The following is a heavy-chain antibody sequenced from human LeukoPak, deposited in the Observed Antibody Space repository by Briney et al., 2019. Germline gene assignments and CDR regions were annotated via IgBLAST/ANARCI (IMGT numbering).Heavy chain of an antibody. J-gene: IGHJ4*02. CDR1: GFTFDDYA. V-gene: IGHV3-43D*03. D-gene: IGHD6-19*01. CDR2: ISWDGGST. Sequence: GGSLRLSCAASGFTFDDYAMHWVRQAPGKGLEWVSLISWDGGSTYYADSVKGRFTISRDNSKNSLYLQMNSLRAEDTALYYCAKEVSSGHSLDYWGQGTLVTVSS. CDR3: AKEVSSGHSLDY.